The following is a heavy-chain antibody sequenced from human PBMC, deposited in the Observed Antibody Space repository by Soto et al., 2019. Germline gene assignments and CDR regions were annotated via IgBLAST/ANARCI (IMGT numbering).Heavy chain of an antibody. J-gene: IGHJ4*02. Sequence: SVKVSCKASGGTFSSYAISWVRQAPGQGLEWMGGIIPIFGTANYAQKFQGRVTITADKSTSTAYMELSSLRSEDTAVYYCARYDSSGYYCTFDYWGQGTLVTVSS. D-gene: IGHD3-22*01. CDR3: ARYDSSGYYCTFDY. CDR1: GGTFSSYA. V-gene: IGHV1-69*06. CDR2: IIPIFGTA.